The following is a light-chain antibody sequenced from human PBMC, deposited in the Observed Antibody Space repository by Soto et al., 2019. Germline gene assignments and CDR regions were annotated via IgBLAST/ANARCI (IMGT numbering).Light chain of an antibody. CDR2: DVS. J-gene: IGLJ1*01. Sequence: QSALTRPAYECGSPWLSIAFLNDGTSGDIGDYNYVSWYQQHPGKVPKVIIYDVSNRPSGVSYRFSGTKSGNTASLTVSGLQAEDEADYYCCSYTRSGTLIFGTGTKVTVL. CDR3: CSYTRSGTLI. CDR1: SGDIGDYNY. V-gene: IGLV2-14*01.